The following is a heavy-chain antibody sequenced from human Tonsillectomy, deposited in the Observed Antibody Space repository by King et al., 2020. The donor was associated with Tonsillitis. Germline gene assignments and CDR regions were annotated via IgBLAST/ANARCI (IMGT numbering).Heavy chain of an antibody. J-gene: IGHJ6*02. CDR1: GGSIHSYY. CDR2: IFYSGST. V-gene: IGHV4-59*01. CDR3: ARVSSPTYGMDV. Sequence: QLQESGPGLVKPSETLSLTCTVSGGSIHSYYWSWIRQPQGKGLEWIGYIFYSGSTNYNPSLKSRVTISVETSKNQFSLKLSSVTAADTALYYCARVSSPTYGMDVWGQGTTVTVSS.